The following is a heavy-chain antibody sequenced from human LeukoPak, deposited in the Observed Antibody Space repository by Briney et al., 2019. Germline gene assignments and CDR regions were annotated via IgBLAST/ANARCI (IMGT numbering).Heavy chain of an antibody. CDR2: IYYSGST. J-gene: IGHJ4*02. Sequence: SETLSLTCTVSGGSISSSSYYWGWIRQPPGKGLEWIGSIYYSGSTYYNPSLKSRVTISVDTSKNQFSLKLSSVTAADTAVYYCARHSIQLWLFYWGQGTLVTVSS. D-gene: IGHD5-18*01. V-gene: IGHV4-39*01. CDR3: ARHSIQLWLFY. CDR1: GGSISSSSYY.